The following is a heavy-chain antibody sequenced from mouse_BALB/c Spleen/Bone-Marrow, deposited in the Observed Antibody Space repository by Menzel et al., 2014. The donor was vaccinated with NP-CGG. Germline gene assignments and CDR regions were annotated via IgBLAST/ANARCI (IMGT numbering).Heavy chain of an antibody. J-gene: IGHJ2*01. CDR2: ISPSTGYA. CDR3: ATDY. V-gene: IGHV1-7*01. Sequence: QVQLKQSGPELAKPGASVKMSCKASGYTFTDTWIHWIKQRPGQGPEWIGYISPSTGYAEYNQNFKDKATLTVDKSSSTAYMQLSSLTSEDSAVYYCATDYWGQGTTLTVSS. CDR1: GYTFTDTW.